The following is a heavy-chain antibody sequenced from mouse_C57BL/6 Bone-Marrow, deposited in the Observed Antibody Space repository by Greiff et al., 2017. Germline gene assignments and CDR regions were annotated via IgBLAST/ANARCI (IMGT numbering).Heavy chain of an antibody. V-gene: IGHV5-12*01. CDR3: ARLDGAAY. D-gene: IGHD1-1*02. Sequence: EVHLVESGGGLVQPGGSLKLSCAASGFTFSDYYMYWVRQTPEKRLEWVAYISNGGGSTYYPDTVKGRFTISRDNAKNTLYLQMSRLKSEDTAMYYCARLDGAAYWGQGTLVTVSA. CDR2: ISNGGGST. CDR1: GFTFSDYY. J-gene: IGHJ3*01.